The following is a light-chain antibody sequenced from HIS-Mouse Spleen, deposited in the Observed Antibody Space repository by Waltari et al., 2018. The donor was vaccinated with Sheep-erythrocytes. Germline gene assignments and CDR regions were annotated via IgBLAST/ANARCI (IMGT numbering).Light chain of an antibody. Sequence: SYELTQPSSVSVSPGQTARITCSGDVLAKKYARWFQQKPGQAPVLVIYKDSERHSGIPDRFSGSSSGTTVTLTISGAQVEDEADYYCYSAADNNLVFGGGTKLTVL. CDR1: VLAKKY. J-gene: IGLJ3*02. CDR3: YSAADNNLV. V-gene: IGLV3-27*01. CDR2: KDS.